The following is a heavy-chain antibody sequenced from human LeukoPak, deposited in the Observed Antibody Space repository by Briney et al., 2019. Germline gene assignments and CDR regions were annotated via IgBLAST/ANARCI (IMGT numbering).Heavy chain of an antibody. J-gene: IGHJ3*02. Sequence: GESLKISCKASGYSFTSYWIVWVRQTPGKGLEWMGIIYPGDSDIRYGPSFQGQVTISADKSIRIAYLQWSSLKASDTAMYYCARHKRYSGSYFRLGSDAFDIWGQGTMVTVSS. V-gene: IGHV5-51*01. CDR1: GYSFTSYW. CDR2: IYPGDSDI. D-gene: IGHD1-26*01. CDR3: ARHKRYSGSYFRLGSDAFDI.